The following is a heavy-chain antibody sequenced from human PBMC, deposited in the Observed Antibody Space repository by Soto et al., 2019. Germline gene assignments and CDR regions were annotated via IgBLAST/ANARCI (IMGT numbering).Heavy chain of an antibody. D-gene: IGHD6-19*01. J-gene: IGHJ3*02. V-gene: IGHV1-24*01. CDR2: FDPEDGET. CDR1: GYTLTELT. CDR3: ATFRIFQWLPVDAFDI. Sequence: ASVKVSCKVSGYTLTELTMHWVRQAPGKGLEWMGGFDPEDGETIYAQKFQGRVTMTEDTSTDTAYMELSSLRSEDTAVYYCATFRIFQWLPVDAFDIWGQGTMVTVSS.